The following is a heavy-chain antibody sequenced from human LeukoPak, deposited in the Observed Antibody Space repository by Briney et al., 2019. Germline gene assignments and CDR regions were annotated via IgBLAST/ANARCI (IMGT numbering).Heavy chain of an antibody. J-gene: IGHJ4*02. Sequence: GGSLRLSCAASGFIYNNYGMHWVRQAPGKGLEWVTFISFDGSDKSYAESVKGRFIISRDNSKKTLYLQMNSLTADDTAVYYCAKDVSTGWSFDSWGQGTLVTVSS. CDR2: ISFDGSDK. CDR1: GFIYNNYG. D-gene: IGHD6-19*01. V-gene: IGHV3-30*02. CDR3: AKDVSTGWSFDS.